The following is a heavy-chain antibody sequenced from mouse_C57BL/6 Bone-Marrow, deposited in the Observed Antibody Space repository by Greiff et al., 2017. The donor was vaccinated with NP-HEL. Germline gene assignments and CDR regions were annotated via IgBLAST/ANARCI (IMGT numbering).Heavy chain of an antibody. Sequence: VQLKESGGDLVKPGGSLKFSCAASGFTFSSYGMSWVRQTPDQRLEWVATISTGGSYTYYPASLQGRATISRDNAKNTLYLQMSSLKSEDTAMYYCASPYDDDVARFVYWGQGTVVTVSA. D-gene: IGHD2-4*01. CDR1: GFTFSSYG. CDR2: ISTGGSYT. J-gene: IGHJ3*01. V-gene: IGHV5-6*01. CDR3: ASPYDDDVARFVY.